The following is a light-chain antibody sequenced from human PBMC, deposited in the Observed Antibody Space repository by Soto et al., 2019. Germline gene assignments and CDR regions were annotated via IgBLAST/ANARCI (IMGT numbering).Light chain of an antibody. Sequence: DIQMTQSPSSLSASVGATVTVPGLASHSIDAYLSWFQQRPGKSPKRLIFIASTLHSGAPARFSGSGSGTDFTLTISCLQSEDVATYYCLQYYSCPWTFGQGTKVDIK. CDR2: IAS. CDR1: HSIDAY. J-gene: IGKJ1*01. V-gene: IGKV1-39*01. CDR3: LQYYSCPWT.